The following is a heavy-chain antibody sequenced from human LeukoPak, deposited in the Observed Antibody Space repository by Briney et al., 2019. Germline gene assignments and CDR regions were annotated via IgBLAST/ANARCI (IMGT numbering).Heavy chain of an antibody. CDR3: ARVQTRWDLPTDFDY. J-gene: IGHJ4*02. V-gene: IGHV4-38-2*02. D-gene: IGHD1-26*01. CDR2: IYHSGST. Sequence: PSETLSLTCTVSGYSINSGYYWGWIRQPPGKGLEWIGNIYHSGSTHYKPSLKSRVTISVDTSKNQFSLKLTSVTAADTAVYYCARVQTRWDLPTDFDYWGQGTLVTVSS. CDR1: GYSINSGYY.